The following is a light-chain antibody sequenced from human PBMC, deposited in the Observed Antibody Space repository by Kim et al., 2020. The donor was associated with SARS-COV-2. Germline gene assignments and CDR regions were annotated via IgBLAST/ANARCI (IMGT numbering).Light chain of an antibody. CDR1: QSVRNNY. Sequence: SPGERATLSCRATQSVRNNYLAWFQQRPGQAPRLLIYSASSRATGIPDRFSGSGSGTVFTLTISRLEPEDFAVYYCQQNGNSPVTFGRGTRLEIK. CDR2: SAS. J-gene: IGKJ5*01. V-gene: IGKV3-20*01. CDR3: QQNGNSPVT.